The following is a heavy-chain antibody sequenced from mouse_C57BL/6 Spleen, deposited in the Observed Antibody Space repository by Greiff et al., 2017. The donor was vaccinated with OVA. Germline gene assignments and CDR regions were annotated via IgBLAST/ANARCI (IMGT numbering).Heavy chain of an antibody. CDR1: GYTFTSYW. CDR2: IDPSDSYT. Sequence: QVQLQQPGAELVRPGTSVKLSCKASGYTFTSYWMHWVKQRPGQGLEWIGVIDPSDSYTNYNQKFKGKATLTVDTSSSTAYMQLSSLTSEDSAVYYCARRGDGYYWGQGTTLTVSS. D-gene: IGHD2-3*01. V-gene: IGHV1-59*01. CDR3: ARRGDGYY. J-gene: IGHJ2*01.